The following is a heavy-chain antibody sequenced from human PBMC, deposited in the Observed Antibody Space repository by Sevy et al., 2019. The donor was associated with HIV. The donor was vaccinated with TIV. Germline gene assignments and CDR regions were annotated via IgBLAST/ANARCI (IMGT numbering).Heavy chain of an antibody. CDR1: GLTFTDAW. D-gene: IGHD4-4*01. CDR3: TWVTKVTEPLGV. CDR2: IKSKGSGGTR. Sequence: GGSLRLSCVVSGLTFTDAWMAWVRQAPGKGLEWVARIKSKGSGGTRDYAAPVKGRFTISRDDSNNTVYLQMNSLKTDDTAVYYCTWVTKVTEPLGVWGQGTAVTVSS. V-gene: IGHV3-15*01. J-gene: IGHJ6*02.